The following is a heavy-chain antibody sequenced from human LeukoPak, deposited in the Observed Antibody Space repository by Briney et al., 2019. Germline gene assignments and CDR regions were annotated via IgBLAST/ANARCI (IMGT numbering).Heavy chain of an antibody. D-gene: IGHD2-2*01. V-gene: IGHV3-11*04. CDR2: ISSSGSTT. J-gene: IGHJ6*03. Sequence: GGSLRLSCAASGFTFSDYYMSWIRQAPGKGLEWVSYISSSGSTTYYADSVKGRFTISRDNAKNSLYLQMNSLRAEDTAVYYCAREIGDIVVVPAATDYYYYYYMDVWGKGTTVTVSS. CDR3: AREIGDIVVVPAATDYYYYYYMDV. CDR1: GFTFSDYY.